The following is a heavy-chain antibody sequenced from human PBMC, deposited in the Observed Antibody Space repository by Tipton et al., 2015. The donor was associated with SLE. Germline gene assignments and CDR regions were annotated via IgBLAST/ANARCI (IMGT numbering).Heavy chain of an antibody. CDR2: ISSSGSTI. J-gene: IGHJ6*03. CDR1: GFTFSSYE. CDR3: ARGATIFGVVTYYYYYYMDV. V-gene: IGHV3-48*03. Sequence: SLRLSCAASGFTFSSYEMNWVRQAPGKGPEWVSYISSSGSTIYYADSVKGRFTISRDNAKNSLYLQMNSLRAEDTAVYYCARGATIFGVVTYYYYYYMDVWGKGTTVTVSS. D-gene: IGHD3-3*01.